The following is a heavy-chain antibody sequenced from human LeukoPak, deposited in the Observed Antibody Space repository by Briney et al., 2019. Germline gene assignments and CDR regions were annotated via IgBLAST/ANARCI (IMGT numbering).Heavy chain of an antibody. J-gene: IGHJ4*02. CDR3: ARGGVDY. Sequence: EASVKVSCKASGYTFTNYGISWVRQATGQGLEWMGWMNPNSGNTGYAQKFQGRVTMTRNTSISTVYMELSSLRSEDTAVYYCARGGVDYWGQGTLVTVSS. CDR2: MNPNSGNT. V-gene: IGHV1-8*02. CDR1: GYTFTNYG. D-gene: IGHD3-16*01.